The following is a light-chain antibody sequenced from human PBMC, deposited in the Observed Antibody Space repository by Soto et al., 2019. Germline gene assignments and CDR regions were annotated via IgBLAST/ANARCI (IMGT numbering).Light chain of an antibody. CDR2: SKN. J-gene: IGLJ2*01. CDR1: SSNIGAGYD. V-gene: IGLV1-40*01. CDR3: ATWDDSLDVVV. Sequence: QSVLTQPPSVSGAPGQRVTISCTGSSSNIGAGYDVHWYQQLPGTAPKLLIYSKNQRPSGVPDRFSASKSGTSASLAISGLQSYDEADYYCATWDDSLDVVVFGGGTKLTVL.